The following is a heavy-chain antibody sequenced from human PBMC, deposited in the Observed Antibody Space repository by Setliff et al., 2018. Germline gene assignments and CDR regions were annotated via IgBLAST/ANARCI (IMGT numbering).Heavy chain of an antibody. V-gene: IGHV1-18*01. D-gene: IGHD2-8*02. J-gene: IGHJ4*02. Sequence: ASVKVSCKTSGYTFTNFGISWVRQAPGQGLEWLGSISPYTGNTNYPERLQGRITMTTDTLTSTVYMELRSLRPDDTALYYCVRSSAPQIVLAADFDRWGQGTPVTVS. CDR3: VRSSAPQIVLAADFDR. CDR2: ISPYTGNT. CDR1: GYTFTNFG.